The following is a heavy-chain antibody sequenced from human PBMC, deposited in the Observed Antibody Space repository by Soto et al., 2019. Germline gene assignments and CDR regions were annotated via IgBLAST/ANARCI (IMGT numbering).Heavy chain of an antibody. D-gene: IGHD6-13*01. Sequence: SETLSLTCTVSGGSISSYYWSWIRQPPGKGLEWIGYIYYSGSTNYNPSLKSRVTISVDTSKNQFSLKLSSVTAADTAVYYCARAVYSSSRIFLRSTREAYGMDVWGQGTTFTVSS. J-gene: IGHJ6*02. CDR3: ARAVYSSSRIFLRSTREAYGMDV. V-gene: IGHV4-59*01. CDR1: GGSISSYY. CDR2: IYYSGST.